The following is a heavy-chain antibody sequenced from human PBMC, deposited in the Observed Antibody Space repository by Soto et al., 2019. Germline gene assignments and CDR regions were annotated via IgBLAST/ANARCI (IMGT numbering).Heavy chain of an antibody. CDR2: IIPIFGTT. D-gene: IGHD1-26*01. V-gene: IGHV1-69*01. CDR1: GGTFSTYA. CDR3: ARGVGAYYFDY. J-gene: IGHJ4*02. Sequence: QVQLVQSGAEVKKPGSSVKVSCKASGGTFSTYAITWVRQAPGQGLEWLGGIIPIFGTTDYARKFQGRVTITAAESTSTVFIELSSLTSEDKAVYYCARGVGAYYFDYWGQGTLVTASS.